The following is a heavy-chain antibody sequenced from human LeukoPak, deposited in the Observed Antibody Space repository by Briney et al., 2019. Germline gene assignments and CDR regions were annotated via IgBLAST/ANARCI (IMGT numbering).Heavy chain of an antibody. J-gene: IGHJ4*02. Sequence: SETLSLTCTVSGGSISSYYWSWIRQPPGKGLEWIGYIYYSGTTNYNPSLKSRVTISVGTSKNQFSLKLSSVTAADTAVYYCARISDFWSGWIDYWGQGTLVTVSS. CDR2: IYYSGTT. CDR3: ARISDFWSGWIDY. CDR1: GGSISSYY. D-gene: IGHD3-3*01. V-gene: IGHV4-59*12.